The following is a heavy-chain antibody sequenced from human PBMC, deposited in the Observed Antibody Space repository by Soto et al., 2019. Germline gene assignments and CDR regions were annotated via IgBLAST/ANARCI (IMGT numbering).Heavy chain of an antibody. D-gene: IGHD1-1*01. Sequence: SETLSLTCTVSGDSISNGPYFWTWIRQPPGKGLEWIGYIFFNGITYYSPSLKSRVTISVDTSKNHFSLSLTSVTAADTGVYYCARESGMTGTRAFNHWGQGILVTVSS. J-gene: IGHJ4*02. V-gene: IGHV4-31*03. CDR3: ARESGMTGTRAFNH. CDR1: GDSISNGPYF. CDR2: IFFNGIT.